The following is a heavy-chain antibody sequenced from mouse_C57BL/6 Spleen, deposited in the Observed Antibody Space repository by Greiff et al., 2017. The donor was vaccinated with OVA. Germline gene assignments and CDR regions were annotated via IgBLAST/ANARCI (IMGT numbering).Heavy chain of an antibody. Sequence: QVQLKQSGAELVRPGPSVKVSCKASGYAFTNYLIEWVKQRPGQGLEWIGVINPGSGGTTYNEKFKGKATLTADKSSSTAYMQPSNRISDDAAVYFCARGSGSGRFDYWGQGTTLTVSS. J-gene: IGHJ2*01. CDR1: GYAFTNYL. D-gene: IGHD1-2*01. V-gene: IGHV1-54*01. CDR2: INPGSGGT. CDR3: ARGSGSGRFDY.